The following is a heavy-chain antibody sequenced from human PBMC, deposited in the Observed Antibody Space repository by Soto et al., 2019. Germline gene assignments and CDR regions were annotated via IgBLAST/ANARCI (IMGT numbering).Heavy chain of an antibody. CDR2: ISYDGNNK. CDR3: AKGGSGNYLTYYYYGMDV. V-gene: IGHV3-30*18. Sequence: GGSLRLSCAASGFSLSNNGMHWVRQAPGKGLEWVAVISYDGNNKYYADSVKGRFTISRDNSKNTVYLEVNNLRAEDTAMYYCAKGGSGNYLTYYYYGMDVWGQGTTVTVSS. D-gene: IGHD3-22*01. CDR1: GFSLSNNG. J-gene: IGHJ6*02.